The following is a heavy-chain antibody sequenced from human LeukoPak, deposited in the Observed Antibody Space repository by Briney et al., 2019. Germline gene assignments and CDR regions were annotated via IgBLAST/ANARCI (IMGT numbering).Heavy chain of an antibody. CDR3: ARERGDGLQYTYYFDY. J-gene: IGHJ4*02. CDR2: IIPMFGTA. Sequence: ASVKVSCKASGGTFSNYTISWVRQAPGQGLEWMGGIIPMFGTADYAQKFQGRVTITADESTKTAYMEVSSLRSEDTAVYYCARERGDGLQYTYYFDYWGQGSLVTVSS. CDR1: GGTFSNYT. D-gene: IGHD4-11*01. V-gene: IGHV1-69*13.